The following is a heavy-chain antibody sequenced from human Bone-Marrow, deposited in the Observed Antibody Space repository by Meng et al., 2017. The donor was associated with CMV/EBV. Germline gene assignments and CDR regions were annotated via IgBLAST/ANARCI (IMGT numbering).Heavy chain of an antibody. CDR3: ARLLWFGELRFSWFDP. D-gene: IGHD3-10*01. Sequence: CSIRSGEYYWSWILQPPGKGLEWIAYIYYSVSTYYNPSLKSRVTISVDTSKNQFSLKLSSVTAADTAVYYCARLLWFGELRFSWFDPWGQGTLVTVSS. J-gene: IGHJ5*02. V-gene: IGHV4-30-4*08. CDR2: IYYSVST. CDR1: CSIRSGEYY.